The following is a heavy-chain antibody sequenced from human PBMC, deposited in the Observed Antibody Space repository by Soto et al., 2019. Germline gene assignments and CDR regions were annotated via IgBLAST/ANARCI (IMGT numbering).Heavy chain of an antibody. J-gene: IGHJ4*02. D-gene: IGHD3-22*01. CDR2: INSGGNT. CDR3: AKGGFYDSLGWLDL. V-gene: IGHV3-23*01. Sequence: EVQLLESGGGLVQPGGSLRLSCAASGFAFRSYAMIWVRQAPGKGLEWVSAINSGGNTSYVDFVKGRFTISRDNSGKSLYLPMNSLRAEDTALYYCAKGGFYDSLGWLDLWGPGTLVTVSS. CDR1: GFAFRSYA.